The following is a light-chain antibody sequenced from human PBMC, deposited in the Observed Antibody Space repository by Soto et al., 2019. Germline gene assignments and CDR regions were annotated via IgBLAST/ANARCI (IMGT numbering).Light chain of an antibody. CDR3: QQYGSSPTWT. CDR2: GAS. Sequence: EIVLTQSPGTLSLSPAERATLSCSTSQSVSSSYLAWYQQKPGQAPRLLIYGASSRATGIPDRFSGSGSGTDFTLTISRLEPEDFAVYYCQQYGSSPTWTFGQGSEV. CDR1: QSVSSSY. J-gene: IGKJ1*01. V-gene: IGKV3-20*01.